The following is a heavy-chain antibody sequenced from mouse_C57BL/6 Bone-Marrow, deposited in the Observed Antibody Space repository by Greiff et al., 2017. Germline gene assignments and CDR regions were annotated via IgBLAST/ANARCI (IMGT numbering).Heavy chain of an antibody. V-gene: IGHV5-17*01. CDR2: ISSGSSTI. D-gene: IGHD2-4*01. Sequence: EVKVVESGGGLVKPGGSLKLSCAASGFTFSDYGMHWVRQAPEKGLEWVAYISSGSSTIYYADTVKGRFTISRDNAKNTLFLQMTSLRSEDAAMYYCATGDDYLWFAYWGQGTLVTVSA. CDR1: GFTFSDYG. CDR3: ATGDDYLWFAY. J-gene: IGHJ3*01.